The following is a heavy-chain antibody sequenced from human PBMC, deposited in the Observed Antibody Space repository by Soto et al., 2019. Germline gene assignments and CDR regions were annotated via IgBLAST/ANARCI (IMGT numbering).Heavy chain of an antibody. Sequence: QVQLVQSGAEVKKPGAAVKVSCKASGYTFTDNYMHWVRQAPGQGLEWMGWINPNSGVTNSAQKFQGWVTMTRDTAISPAYLEVRGPTSADTAVYHCVREYISSWFEYWGQGTLVTVPS. CDR1: GYTFTDNY. D-gene: IGHD6-13*01. V-gene: IGHV1-2*04. J-gene: IGHJ4*02. CDR3: VREYISSWFEY. CDR2: INPNSGVT.